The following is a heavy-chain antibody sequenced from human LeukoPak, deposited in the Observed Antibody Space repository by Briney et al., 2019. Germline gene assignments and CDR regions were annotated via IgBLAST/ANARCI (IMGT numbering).Heavy chain of an antibody. D-gene: IGHD1-14*01. CDR2: ITSRSIT. CDR1: GFIFSHYG. CDR3: ASSFHYRGD. J-gene: IGHJ4*02. Sequence: NPGGSLRLSCATSGFIFSHYGMNWVRQAPGKGLEWVSGITSRSITYYADSVKGRFTISRDNAKNSLYLQMNSLRAEDTAVYYCASSFHYRGDWGQGTLVTVSS. V-gene: IGHV3-69-1*01.